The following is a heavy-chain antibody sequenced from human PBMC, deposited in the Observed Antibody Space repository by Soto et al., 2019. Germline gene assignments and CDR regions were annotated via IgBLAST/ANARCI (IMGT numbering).Heavy chain of an antibody. CDR3: ARGSNYSDD. Sequence: PGGSLRLSCAASGFTFSSYAMHWVRQAPGKGLEWVAVISYDGSNKYYADSVKGRFTISRDNSKNTLYLQMNSLRAEDTAVYYCARGSNYSDDCGQGILVTVSS. CDR1: GFTFSSYA. J-gene: IGHJ4*02. V-gene: IGHV3-30-3*01. CDR2: ISYDGSNK.